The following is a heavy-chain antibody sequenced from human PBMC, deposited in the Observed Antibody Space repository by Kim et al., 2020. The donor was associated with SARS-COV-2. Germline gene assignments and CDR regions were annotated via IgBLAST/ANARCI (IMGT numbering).Heavy chain of an antibody. D-gene: IGHD3-3*01. Sequence: ASVKVSCKASGYTFTSYDINWVRQATGQGLEWMGRMNPNSGNTGYAQKFQGRVTMTRNNSISTAYMELSSLRSEDTAVYYCASFPRPYYDFWSGYCLGWEYYYDDYMDAWGQGTTVTVSS. CDR3: ASFPRPYYDFWSGYCLGWEYYYDDYMDA. J-gene: IGHJ6*03. CDR1: GYTFTSYD. V-gene: IGHV1-8*02. CDR2: MNPNSGNT.